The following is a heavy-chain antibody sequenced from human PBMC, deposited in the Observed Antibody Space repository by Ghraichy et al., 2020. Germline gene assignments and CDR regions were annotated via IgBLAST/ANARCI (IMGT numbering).Heavy chain of an antibody. CDR1: GFTFSSYW. Sequence: GGFLRLSCAAFGFTFSSYWMHWVRQAPGKGLVWVSRINSDGSSTSYADSVKGRFTISRDNAKNTLYLQMNSLRAEDTAVYYCARDLEYYDFWSGPFDYWGQGTLVTVSS. CDR3: ARDLEYYDFWSGPFDY. J-gene: IGHJ4*02. CDR2: INSDGSST. V-gene: IGHV3-74*01. D-gene: IGHD3-3*01.